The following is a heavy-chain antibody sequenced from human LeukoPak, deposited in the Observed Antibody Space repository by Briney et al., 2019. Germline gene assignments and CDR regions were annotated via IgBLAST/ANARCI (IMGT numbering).Heavy chain of an antibody. D-gene: IGHD2-8*01. CDR1: GGSISSYY. CDR3: AREHRTKALARFDC. Sequence: PSETLSLTCTVSGGSISSYYWSWIRQPAGRGLEWIGRIYTSGSTNYNPSLKSRVTMSVDTSKNQFSLKLSSVTAADTAVYYCAREHRTKALARFDCWGQGTLVTVSS. V-gene: IGHV4-4*07. J-gene: IGHJ4*02. CDR2: IYTSGST.